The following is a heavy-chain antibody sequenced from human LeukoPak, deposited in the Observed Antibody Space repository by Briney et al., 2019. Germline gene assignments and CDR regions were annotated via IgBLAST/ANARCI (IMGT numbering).Heavy chain of an antibody. J-gene: IGHJ4*02. V-gene: IGHV3-9*01. Sequence: GGSLRLSCAASGFTFDDYAMHWVRQAPGKGLEWVSGISWNSGSIGYADPVKGRFTISRDNAKNSLYLQMNSLRAEDTALYYCAKDTKYYYDSSGYFDYWGQGTLVTVSS. CDR3: AKDTKYYYDSSGYFDY. CDR2: ISWNSGSI. CDR1: GFTFDDYA. D-gene: IGHD3-22*01.